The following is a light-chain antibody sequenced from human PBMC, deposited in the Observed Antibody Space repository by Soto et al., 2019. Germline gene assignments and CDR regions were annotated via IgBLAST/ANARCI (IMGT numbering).Light chain of an antibody. V-gene: IGKV1-5*01. J-gene: IGKJ1*01. Sequence: DIQMTQSPSTLSASVGDRVTITCRASQRMSIWLAWYQQKPGKAPKLLIYDASSLKSGVPSRFSGSGSGTEFTLTISSLQPDDFATYYCLQYNSYWTFGQGTKVEIK. CDR2: DAS. CDR1: QRMSIW. CDR3: LQYNSYWT.